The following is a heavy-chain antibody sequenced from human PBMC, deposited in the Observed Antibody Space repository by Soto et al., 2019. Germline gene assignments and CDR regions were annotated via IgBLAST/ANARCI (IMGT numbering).Heavy chain of an antibody. J-gene: IGHJ3*02. CDR1: GFTFSSYW. CDR3: ARESGYYDSSGYHHDAFDI. Sequence: EVQLVESGGGLVQPGGSLRLSCAASGFTFSSYWMHWVRQAPGKGLVWVSRINSDGSSTSYADSVKGRFTISRDNAKNTLYLQMNSLRAEDTAVYYCARESGYYDSSGYHHDAFDIWGQGTMVTVSS. V-gene: IGHV3-74*01. D-gene: IGHD3-22*01. CDR2: INSDGSST.